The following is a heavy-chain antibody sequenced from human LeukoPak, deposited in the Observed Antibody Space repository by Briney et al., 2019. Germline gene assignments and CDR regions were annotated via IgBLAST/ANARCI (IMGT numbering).Heavy chain of an antibody. CDR1: GYTLTELS. J-gene: IGHJ4*02. CDR3: ARGSTYYESSGQVPFDY. CDR2: FDPGDGET. D-gene: IGHD3-22*01. V-gene: IGHV1-24*01. Sequence: ASVKVSCKVSGYTLTELSMHWVRQAPGKGLEWMGGFDPGDGETIYAQEFQGRVTMTEDTSTDTAYMELSSLRSGDTAVYYCARGSTYYESSGQVPFDYWGQGTLVTVSS.